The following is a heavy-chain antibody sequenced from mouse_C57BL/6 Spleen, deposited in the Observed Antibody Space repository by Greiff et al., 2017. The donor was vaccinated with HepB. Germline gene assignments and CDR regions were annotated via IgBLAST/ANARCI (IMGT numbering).Heavy chain of an antibody. Sequence: EVQGVESGGGLVKPGGSLKLSCAASGFTFSNYAMSWVRQTPEKRLEWVATISDGGSYTYYPDNVKGRVTISRDNAKNNLYLQMSHLNAEDTAMYYGARAGSYYGISCAGDDWGKGTSVTVSS. J-gene: IGHJ4*01. D-gene: IGHD2-10*01. V-gene: IGHV5-4*01. CDR2: ISDGGSYT. CDR3: ARAGSYYGISCAGDD. CDR1: GFTFSNYA.